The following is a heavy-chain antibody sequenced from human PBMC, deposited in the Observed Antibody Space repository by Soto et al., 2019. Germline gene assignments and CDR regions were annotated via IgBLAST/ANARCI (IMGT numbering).Heavy chain of an antibody. J-gene: IGHJ4*02. CDR3: VRFGGAAAGPGDY. D-gene: IGHD6-13*01. CDR1: EFTFSSYE. CDR2: ISSSGTTI. V-gene: IGHV3-48*03. Sequence: RGGSLRLSCVASEFTFSSYEMNWVRQAPGKGLEWVSYISSSGTTIYYTDSVKGRFTISRDNAKKSLYLQMNSLRAEDTAVYYCVRFGGAAAGPGDYWGQGTLVTVSS.